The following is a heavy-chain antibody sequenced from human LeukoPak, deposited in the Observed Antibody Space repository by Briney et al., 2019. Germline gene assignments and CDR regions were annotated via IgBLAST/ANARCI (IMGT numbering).Heavy chain of an antibody. CDR3: ARGYSGSYRVDY. CDR1: GFTFSSYW. J-gene: IGHJ4*02. CDR2: ISSDGSST. Sequence: GGSLGLSCAASGFTFSSYWMHWVRQAPGKGLVWVSRISSDGSSTTYADSVKGRFTISRDNAKNTLYLQMNSLRAEDTAVYYCARGYSGSYRVDYWGQGTLVTVSS. D-gene: IGHD1-26*01. V-gene: IGHV3-74*01.